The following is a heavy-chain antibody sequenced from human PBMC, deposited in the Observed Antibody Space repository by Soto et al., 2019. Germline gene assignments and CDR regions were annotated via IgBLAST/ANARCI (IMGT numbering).Heavy chain of an antibody. V-gene: IGHV3-48*02. J-gene: IGHJ5*01. CDR1: GFTFSSYS. CDR3: ARGYGLRFLEWLAEYNWFDS. Sequence: GGSLRLSCAASGFTFSSYSMNWVRQAPGKGLEWVSYISSSSSTIYYADSVKGRFTISRDNAKNSLYLQMNSLRDEDTAVYYCARGYGLRFLEWLAEYNWFDSWGQGTLVTVSS. CDR2: ISSSSSTI. D-gene: IGHD3-3*01.